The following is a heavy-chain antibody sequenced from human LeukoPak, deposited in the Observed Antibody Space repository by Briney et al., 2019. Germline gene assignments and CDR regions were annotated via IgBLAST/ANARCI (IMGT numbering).Heavy chain of an antibody. D-gene: IGHD2-15*01. CDR2: IWYDGSNK. V-gene: IGHV3-33*01. CDR3: ARVQSIGGILEVVAATPPYYYGMDV. J-gene: IGHJ6*02. Sequence: PGGSLRLSCAASGFTFSSYGMHWVRQAPGKGLEWVAVIWYDGSNKYYADSVKGRFTISRDNSKNTLYLQMNSLRAEDTAVYYCARVQSIGGILEVVAATPPYYYGMDVWGQGTTVTVSS. CDR1: GFTFSSYG.